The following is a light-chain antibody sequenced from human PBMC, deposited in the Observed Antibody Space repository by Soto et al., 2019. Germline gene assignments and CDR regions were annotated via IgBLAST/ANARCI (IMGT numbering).Light chain of an antibody. Sequence: DIQMTQSPSTVSASLGDRVTIVCRASRSVDKWLAWYHQTSGKAPKLLIAGATNLQTGVTSRIGGSGSGTDFTLTINNLQPEDVGRYYCQRYYSFWTFGQGTAVEIK. CDR1: RSVDKW. CDR3: QRYYSFWT. V-gene: IGKV1-5*02. J-gene: IGKJ1*01. CDR2: GAT.